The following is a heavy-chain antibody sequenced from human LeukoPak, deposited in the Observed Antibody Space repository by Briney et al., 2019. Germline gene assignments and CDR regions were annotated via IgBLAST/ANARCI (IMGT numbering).Heavy chain of an antibody. CDR1: GGFISSYY. CDR3: ARNALQDYFDH. V-gene: IGHV4-59*01. Sequence: SETLSLTCTVSGGFISSYYWSWIRQSPGKGLEWIGYINYSGRTEYNPSLKSRVTISVDTPKNHFFLRLTSVTAVDTAIYYCARNALQDYFDHWGQGTLVAVSS. CDR2: INYSGRT. D-gene: IGHD3-16*02. J-gene: IGHJ4*02.